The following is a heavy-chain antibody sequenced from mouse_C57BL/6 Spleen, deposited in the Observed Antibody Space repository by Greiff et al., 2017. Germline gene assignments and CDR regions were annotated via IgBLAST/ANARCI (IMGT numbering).Heavy chain of an antibody. CDR3: ARNGNYEGYYAMDY. D-gene: IGHD2-1*01. CDR2: INPYNGGT. J-gene: IGHJ4*01. V-gene: IGHV1-19*01. CDR1: GYTFTDYY. Sequence: EVQLQQSGPVLVKPGASVKMSCKASGYTFTDYYMNWVKQSHGKSLEWIGVINPYNGGTSYNQKFKGKATLTVDKSSSTAYMELNSLTSEDAAVYYCARNGNYEGYYAMDYWGQGTSVTVSS.